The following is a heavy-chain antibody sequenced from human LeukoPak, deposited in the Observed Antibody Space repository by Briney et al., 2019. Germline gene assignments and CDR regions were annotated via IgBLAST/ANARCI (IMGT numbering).Heavy chain of an antibody. V-gene: IGHV3-23*01. CDR3: AKGRYSGNYNWFDP. CDR2: MSVSGNGI. D-gene: IGHD5-12*01. Sequence: GGSLRLSCAASGFTFSNYAMSWVRQCPGKGPEWVSSMSVSGNGIYYADSVRGRFTASRDNSKSTLFLQMDNLRAEDTAIYYCAKGRYSGNYNWFDPWGQGTLVTVSS. CDR1: GFTFSNYA. J-gene: IGHJ5*02.